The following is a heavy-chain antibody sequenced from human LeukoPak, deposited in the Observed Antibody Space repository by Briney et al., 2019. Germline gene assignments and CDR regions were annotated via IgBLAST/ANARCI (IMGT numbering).Heavy chain of an antibody. CDR1: GGTFSSYA. CDR3: ARNDYGDYSGAQNYYYYYMDV. J-gene: IGHJ6*03. Sequence: GASVKVSCKASGGTFSSYAISWVRQAPGQGLEWMGGIIPIFGTANYAQKFQGRVTITADKSTSTAYMELSSLRSEDTAVYYCARNDYGDYSGAQNYYYYYMDVWGKGTTVTVSS. CDR2: IIPIFGTA. V-gene: IGHV1-69*06. D-gene: IGHD4-17*01.